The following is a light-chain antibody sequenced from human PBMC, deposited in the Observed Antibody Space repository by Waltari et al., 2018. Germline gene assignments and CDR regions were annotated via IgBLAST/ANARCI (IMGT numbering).Light chain of an antibody. J-gene: IGLJ2*01. V-gene: IGLV2-11*02. Sequence: QSAPTQPRSVSGSPGQSVTISCTRTSRDVGGYNYVSWYQQHPGKAPKLTIYDVSKRPSGVPDRFSGSKSGNTASLTISGLQAEDEADYYCCSYAGSYPVVFGGGTKLTVL. CDR2: DVS. CDR1: SRDVGGYNY. CDR3: CSYAGSYPVV.